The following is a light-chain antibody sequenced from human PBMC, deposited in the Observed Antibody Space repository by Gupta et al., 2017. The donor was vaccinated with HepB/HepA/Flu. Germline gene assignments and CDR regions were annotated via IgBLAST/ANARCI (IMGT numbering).Light chain of an antibody. V-gene: IGKV3-20*01. J-gene: IGKJ3*01. CDR2: GAS. Sequence: ELVLTQSPGTLSLSPGERATLSCRASQSVSSSYLAWYQQKPGQAPRLLIYGASSRATGIPDRFSGSGSGTDFTLTISRLEPEDFAVYYCQQYGNSSFIFGPGTKVDAK. CDR1: QSVSSSY. CDR3: QQYGNSSFI.